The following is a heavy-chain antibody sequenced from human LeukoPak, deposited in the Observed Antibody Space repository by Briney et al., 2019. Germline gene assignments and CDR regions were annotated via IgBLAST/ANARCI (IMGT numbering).Heavy chain of an antibody. V-gene: IGHV1-46*01. CDR2: INPSVGNS. Sequence: GASVKVSCKASGYTFTSYYMHWVRQAPGQGLEWMAIINPSVGNSSYAQKFQGGVTMTRDTSTSTVYMELSSLRSEDTAVYYCAREGHIAGLEYWGQGTLVTVSS. D-gene: IGHD1-26*01. CDR1: GYTFTSYY. J-gene: IGHJ4*02. CDR3: AREGHIAGLEY.